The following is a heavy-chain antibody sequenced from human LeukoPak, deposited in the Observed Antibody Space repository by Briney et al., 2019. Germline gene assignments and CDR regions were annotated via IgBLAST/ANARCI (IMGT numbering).Heavy chain of an antibody. CDR2: ISAYNGNT. CDR1: GYTFASYG. V-gene: IGHV1-18*01. J-gene: IGHJ4*02. D-gene: IGHD3-22*01. Sequence: ASVKICCKASGYTFASYGISCMRQAPGQWLEWMGWISAYNGNTNYAQKLQGRVTMTTDTSTSTAYMELRSLRSDDTAVYYCASMDSSGYYQFDYWGQGTLVTVSS. CDR3: ASMDSSGYYQFDY.